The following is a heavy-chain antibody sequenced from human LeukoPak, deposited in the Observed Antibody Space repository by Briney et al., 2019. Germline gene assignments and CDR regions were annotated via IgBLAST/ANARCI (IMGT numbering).Heavy chain of an antibody. CDR3: AKGGPRGKLFQNFDY. J-gene: IGHJ4*02. CDR2: ISGSGGST. Sequence: GGSLRLSCAASGFTFSSYSMTWVRQAPGKGLEWVSAISGSGGSTYYADSVKGRFTISRDNSKNTLYLQMNSLRAEDTAVYYCAKGGPRGKLFQNFDYWGQGTLVTVSS. V-gene: IGHV3-23*01. D-gene: IGHD3-10*01. CDR1: GFTFSSYS.